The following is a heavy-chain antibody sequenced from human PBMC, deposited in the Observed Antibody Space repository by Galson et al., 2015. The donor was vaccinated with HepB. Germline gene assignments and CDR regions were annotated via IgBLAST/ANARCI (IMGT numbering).Heavy chain of an antibody. CDR3: ARASYDHVWGSYRYFSTFDY. Sequence: SLRLSCAASGFNVSSNYMSWVRQAPGKGLECVSVIYSGGSTYYADSVKGRFTISRDNSKNTLYLQMNSLRAEDTAMYYCARASYDHVWGSYRYFSTFDYWGQGTLVTVSS. CDR2: IYSGGST. V-gene: IGHV3-66*01. CDR1: GFNVSSNY. J-gene: IGHJ4*02. D-gene: IGHD3-16*02.